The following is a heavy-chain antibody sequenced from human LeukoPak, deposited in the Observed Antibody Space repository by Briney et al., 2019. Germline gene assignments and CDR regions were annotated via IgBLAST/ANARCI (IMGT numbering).Heavy chain of an antibody. D-gene: IGHD3-10*01. J-gene: IGHJ3*02. Sequence: GSLRLSCAASGFTFSSYAMSWVRQAPGKGLEWIGEIYHSGSTNYNPSLKSRVTISVDKSKNQFSLKLSSVTAADTAVYYCARDSSASGSQVFDIWGQGTMVTVSS. CDR3: ARDSSASGSQVFDI. CDR2: IYHSGST. CDR1: GFTFSSYAM. V-gene: IGHV4-4*02.